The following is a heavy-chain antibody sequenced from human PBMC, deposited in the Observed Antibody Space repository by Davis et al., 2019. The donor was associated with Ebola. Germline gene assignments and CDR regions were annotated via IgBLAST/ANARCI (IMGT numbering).Heavy chain of an antibody. J-gene: IGHJ5*02. CDR3: ARGLAGSLTPLWFDP. D-gene: IGHD3-10*01. CDR2: IYYSGST. CDR1: GGSISSGDYY. V-gene: IGHV4-61*08. Sequence: PSETLSLTCTVSGGSISSGDYYWSWIRQPPGKGLEWIGYIYYSGSTNYNPSLKSRVTISVDTSKNQFSLKLSSVTAADTAVYYCARGLAGSLTPLWFDPWGQGTLVTVSS.